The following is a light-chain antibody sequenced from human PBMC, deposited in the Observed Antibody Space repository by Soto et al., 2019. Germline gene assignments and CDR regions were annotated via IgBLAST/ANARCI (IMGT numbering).Light chain of an antibody. J-gene: IGKJ1*01. CDR3: KKYNKWHLP. CDR2: GAS. V-gene: IGKV3-15*01. CDR1: QSVSID. Sequence: EIVITLSPATLSVSPGERATLSCRASQSVSIDLAWYQQTPGQAPRLLIYGASTRATGIPVRFSGSASGTEFTLTISSLKSEELTVYYCKKYNKWHLPVGQGTKGAIK.